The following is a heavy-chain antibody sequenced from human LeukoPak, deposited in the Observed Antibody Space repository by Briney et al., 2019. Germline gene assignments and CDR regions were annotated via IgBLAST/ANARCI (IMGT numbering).Heavy chain of an antibody. V-gene: IGHV4-59*01. D-gene: IGHD3-10*01. Sequence: PSESLSLTWTVSGDSISSYYWSWMRQPPGKGLEWIGYIYYSGSTNYNPSLKSRVTISVDTSKNQFSLKLSSVTAADTAVYYCARVLLWHRGMDVWGQGTTVTVSS. CDR3: ARVLLWHRGMDV. J-gene: IGHJ6*02. CDR1: GDSISSYY. CDR2: IYYSGST.